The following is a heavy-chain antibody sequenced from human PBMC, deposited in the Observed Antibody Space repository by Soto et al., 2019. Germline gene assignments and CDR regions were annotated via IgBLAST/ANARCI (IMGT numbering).Heavy chain of an antibody. J-gene: IGHJ6*02. CDR3: AGVGVTYYYYGMDV. V-gene: IGHV1-8*01. CDR1: GYTFTSYD. CDR2: MNPNSGNT. D-gene: IGHD1-26*01. Sequence: ASVKVSCKASGYTFTSYDINWVRQATGQGLEWMGWMNPNSGNTGYAQKFQGRVTMTRNTSISTAYMELSSLRSEDTAVYYCAGVGVTYYYYGMDVWGQGPTVTVSS.